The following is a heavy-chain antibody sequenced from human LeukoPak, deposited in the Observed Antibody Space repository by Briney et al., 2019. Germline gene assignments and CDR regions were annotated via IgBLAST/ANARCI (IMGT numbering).Heavy chain of an antibody. J-gene: IGHJ4*02. D-gene: IGHD6-13*01. V-gene: IGHV1-46*01. CDR3: ARDQGIAAALDY. Sequence: GASVKVSCKASGYTFTSYYMHWVRQAPGQGLEWMGIINPSGGSTSYAQKFQGRVTMTRDMSTSTVYMELSSLRSEDTAVYYCARDQGIAAALDYWGQGTLVTVSS. CDR1: GYTFTSYY. CDR2: INPSGGST.